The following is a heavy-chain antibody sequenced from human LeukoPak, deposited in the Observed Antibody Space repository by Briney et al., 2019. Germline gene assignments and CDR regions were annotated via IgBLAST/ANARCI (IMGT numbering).Heavy chain of an antibody. CDR3: ASEDF. CDR1: GFTFSSYA. J-gene: IGHJ4*02. V-gene: IGHV3-30-3*01. Sequence: GGSLRLSCAASGFTFSSYAMHWVRQAPGKGLEWVAVISYDGSNKYYADSVKGRFTISRDNSKNTLYLRMNSLRAEDTAVYYCASEDFWGQGTLVTVSS. CDR2: ISYDGSNK.